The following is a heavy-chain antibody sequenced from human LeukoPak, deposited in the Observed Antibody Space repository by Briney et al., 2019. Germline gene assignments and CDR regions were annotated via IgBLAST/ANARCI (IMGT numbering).Heavy chain of an antibody. CDR3: ADYYASGSYPP. J-gene: IGHJ5*02. V-gene: IGHV3-15*07. CDR1: GLYFSNAW. D-gene: IGHD3-10*01. CDR2: ILSKTSGGTT. Sequence: GGSLRLSCKASGLYFSNAWMNWVRQAPGKGLEWVGRILSKTSGGTTDYATPVKGRFTISRDDSKNMLYLHMNSLQIEDTAVYYCADYYASGSYPPWGQGTLVTVSS.